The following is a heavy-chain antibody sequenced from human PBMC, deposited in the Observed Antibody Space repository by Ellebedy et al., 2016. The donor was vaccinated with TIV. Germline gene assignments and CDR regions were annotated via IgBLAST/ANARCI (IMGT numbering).Heavy chain of an antibody. CDR2: IVVGSGNT. CDR1: GFTFTSSA. Sequence: AASVKVSCKASGFTFTSSAMQWVRQARGQRLEWIGWIVVGSGNTNYAQKFQERVTITRDMSTSTAYMELSSLRSEDTAVYYCAAGRGLGSGDYWGQGTLVTVSS. J-gene: IGHJ4*02. CDR3: AAGRGLGSGDY. V-gene: IGHV1-58*02. D-gene: IGHD3-10*01.